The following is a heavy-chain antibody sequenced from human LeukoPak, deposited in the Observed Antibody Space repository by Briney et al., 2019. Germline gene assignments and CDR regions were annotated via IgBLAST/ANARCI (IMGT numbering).Heavy chain of an antibody. J-gene: IGHJ4*02. CDR2: ISACNGNT. D-gene: IGHD6-6*01. CDR1: GYTFTSYG. Sequence: GASVKVSCKASGYTFTSYGISWVRQAPGQGLEWMGWISACNGNTNYAQKLQGRVTMTTDTSTSTAYMELRSLRSDDTAVYYCAILSRYSSSSGEDYWGQGTLVTVSS. V-gene: IGHV1-18*01. CDR3: AILSRYSSSSGEDY.